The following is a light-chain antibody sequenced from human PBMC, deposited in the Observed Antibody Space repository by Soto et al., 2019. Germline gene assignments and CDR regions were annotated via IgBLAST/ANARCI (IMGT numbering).Light chain of an antibody. J-gene: IGKJ1*01. Sequence: EIVLTQSPATLSLSPGERATLSCGVSQSVSSNYLAWYQQKPGLAPRLVIFGASTRATGIPARFSGSGSGTEFTLIISSLQSEDSAVYYCQQYNSWLWTFGQGTKVDIK. CDR2: GAS. CDR1: QSVSSN. CDR3: QQYNSWLWT. V-gene: IGKV3-15*01.